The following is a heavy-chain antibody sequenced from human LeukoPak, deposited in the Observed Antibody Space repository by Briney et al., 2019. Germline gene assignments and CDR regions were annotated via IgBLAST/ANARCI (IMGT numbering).Heavy chain of an antibody. CDR3: ARATYSSGWLREGYYFDY. D-gene: IGHD6-19*01. J-gene: IGHJ4*02. CDR2: INPNSGGT. V-gene: IGHV1-2*02. Sequence: ASVKVSCKASGYTFTGYYMHWVRQAPGQGLQWMGWINPNSGGTNYAQKFQGRVTMTRDTSVSTAYMELSRLRSDDTALYYCARATYSSGWLREGYYFDYWGQGTLVTVSS. CDR1: GYTFTGYY.